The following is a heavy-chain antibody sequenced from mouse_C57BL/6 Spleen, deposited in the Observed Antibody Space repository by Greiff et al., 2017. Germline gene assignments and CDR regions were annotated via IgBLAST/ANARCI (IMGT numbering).Heavy chain of an antibody. CDR3: ARSGDYYGSSFDFDY. D-gene: IGHD1-1*01. Sequence: QVQLQQPGAELVKPGASVKMSCKASGYTFTSYWITWVKQRPGQGLEWIGDIYPGSGSTNYNEKFKSKATLTVDTASSTAYMQLSSLTSEDSAVYYCARSGDYYGSSFDFDYGGQGTTLTVSA. V-gene: IGHV1-55*01. CDR2: IYPGSGST. CDR1: GYTFTSYW. J-gene: IGHJ2*01.